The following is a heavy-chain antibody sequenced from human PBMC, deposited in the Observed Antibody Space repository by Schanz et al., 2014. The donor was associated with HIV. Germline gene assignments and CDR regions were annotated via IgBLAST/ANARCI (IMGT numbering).Heavy chain of an antibody. J-gene: IGHJ4*02. D-gene: IGHD3-22*01. V-gene: IGHV3-33*06. CDR1: GFTFSSYG. Sequence: QVQLVESGGGVVQPGRSLRLSCAASGFTFSSYGMHWVRQAPGKGLEWVAVIWVDGTSKFYADSVKGRFTISRDNSKNTLYLQMTTLRIDDTAVYYCAKPEYDSRGNSQSHFDYWGRGTLVTVSS. CDR3: AKPEYDSRGNSQSHFDY. CDR2: IWVDGTSK.